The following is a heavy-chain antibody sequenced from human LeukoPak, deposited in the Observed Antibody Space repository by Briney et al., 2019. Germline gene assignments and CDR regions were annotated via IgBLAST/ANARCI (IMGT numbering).Heavy chain of an antibody. D-gene: IGHD1-26*01. CDR1: GFTFSSYS. CDR3: ARDRSGSYWGPYYYYYYMDV. V-gene: IGHV3-48*01. J-gene: IGHJ6*03. Sequence: PGGSLRLSCAASGFTFSSYSMNWVRQAPGKGLEWVSYISSSSSTIYYADSVKGRFTISRDNAKNSLYLQMNSLGAEDTAVYYCARDRSGSYWGPYYYYYYMDVWGKGTTVTVSS. CDR2: ISSSSSTI.